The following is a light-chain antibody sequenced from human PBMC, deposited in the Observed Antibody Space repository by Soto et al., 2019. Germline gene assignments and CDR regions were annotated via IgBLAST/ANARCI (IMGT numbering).Light chain of an antibody. CDR3: QQYNDWPPRYT. Sequence: EIVLTQSPATLSVSPGERATVSCRASQSVSRNLAWYQQRPGQAPRLLIYNASTRATGIPATFSGSGSGTEFPLTISSLQSEDFAVYYCQQYNDWPPRYTFGQGTKLEIK. J-gene: IGKJ2*01. CDR2: NAS. CDR1: QSVSRN. V-gene: IGKV3-15*01.